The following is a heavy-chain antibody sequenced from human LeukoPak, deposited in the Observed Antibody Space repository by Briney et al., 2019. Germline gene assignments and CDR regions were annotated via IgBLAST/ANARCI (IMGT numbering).Heavy chain of an antibody. V-gene: IGHV4-34*01. CDR3: ARGFWDSDV. D-gene: IGHD1-26*01. CDR2: ITDSGSI. CDR1: GGSSSGYY. Sequence: PSETLSLTCAVYGGSSSGYYWSWTRQPPGKGLEWIGEITDSGSINYNSSLESRVTISLDTSKNQFSLKLSSVTAADTAVYYCARGFWDSDVWGQGTTVTVSS. J-gene: IGHJ6*02.